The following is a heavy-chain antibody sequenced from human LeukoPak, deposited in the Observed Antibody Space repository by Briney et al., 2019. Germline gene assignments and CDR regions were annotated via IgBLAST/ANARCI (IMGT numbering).Heavy chain of an antibody. J-gene: IGHJ5*02. CDR3: TSRMAATGANWFDP. CDR1: GFTFSSYA. CDR2: ISYDGSNK. D-gene: IGHD6-13*01. Sequence: GRSLRLSCAASGFTFSSYAMHWVRQAPGKGLEWVAVISYDGSNKYYADSVKGRFTISRDNSKNTLYLQMNSLRAEDTAVYYCTSRMAATGANWFDPWGQGTLVTVSS. V-gene: IGHV3-30*04.